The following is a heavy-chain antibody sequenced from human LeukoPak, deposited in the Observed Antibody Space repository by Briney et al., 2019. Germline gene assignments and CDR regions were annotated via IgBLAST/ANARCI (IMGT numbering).Heavy chain of an antibody. V-gene: IGHV3-48*02. D-gene: IGHD3-10*01. CDR3: ARDGGFRTYYYGSGSFYFDY. Sequence: GGSLRLFCAASGFTFSSYSMNWVRQAPGKGLEWVSYISSSSSTIYYADSVKGRFTISRDNAKNSLYLQMNSLRDEDTAVYYCARDGGFRTYYYGSGSFYFDYWGQGTLVTVSS. CDR1: GFTFSSYS. CDR2: ISSSSSTI. J-gene: IGHJ4*02.